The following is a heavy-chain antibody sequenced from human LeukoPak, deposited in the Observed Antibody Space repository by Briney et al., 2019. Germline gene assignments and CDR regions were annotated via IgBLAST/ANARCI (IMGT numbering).Heavy chain of an antibody. CDR3: ARDWGVSARPGYMDV. V-gene: IGHV4-61*02. Sequence: SETLSLTCTVSGGSISSGSYYWSWIRQPAGKGLEWIGRIYTSGRNIYNPSLKSRVTISGDTSKNQFSLKLSSVTAADTAVYYCARDWGVSARPGYMDVWGKGTTVTVSS. CDR2: IYTSGRN. D-gene: IGHD6-6*01. J-gene: IGHJ6*03. CDR1: GGSISSGSYY.